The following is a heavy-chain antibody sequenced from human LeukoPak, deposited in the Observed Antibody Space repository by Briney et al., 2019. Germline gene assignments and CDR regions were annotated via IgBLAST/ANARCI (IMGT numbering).Heavy chain of an antibody. CDR2: ISYSGST. J-gene: IGHJ4*02. CDR1: GGSISSYY. CDR3: ARGFDSKSTYFDY. D-gene: IGHD5-12*01. Sequence: SETLSLTCTVSGGSISSYYWNWIRQSPTKGLEWIGYISYSGSTNYNPSLKSRVTISLDTSKNQFSLKVRFVTAADTAVYYCARGFDSKSTYFDYWGQGTLVTVSS. V-gene: IGHV4-59*01.